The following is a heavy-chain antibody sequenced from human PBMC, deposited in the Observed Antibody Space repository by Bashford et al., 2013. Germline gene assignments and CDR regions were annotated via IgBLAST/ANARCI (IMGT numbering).Heavy chain of an antibody. Sequence: GESLKISCVASGFTFSSYSMNWVRQAPGKGLEWVSGISSSSSNIYYADSVKGRFTISRDNAKNSLYLQMHSPRAEDTAVYYCARDQREGNQQTDFDYWGQGTLVTVSS. CDR2: ISSSSSNI. V-gene: IGHV3-21*01. CDR1: GFTFSSYS. CDR3: ARDQREGNQQTDFDY. D-gene: IGHD1-14*01. J-gene: IGHJ4*02.